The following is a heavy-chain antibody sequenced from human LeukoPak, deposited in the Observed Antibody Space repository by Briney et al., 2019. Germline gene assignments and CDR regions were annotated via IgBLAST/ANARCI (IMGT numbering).Heavy chain of an antibody. CDR2: IYYSGST. J-gene: IGHJ4*02. CDR1: GGSISSRSFY. Sequence: PETLSLTCTVSGGSISSRSFYWGWIRQPPGKGLEWIGGIYYSGSTYYNPSLKSRLSMSVDTSKNQFSLNLNSVTAADTAVYYCAHLAKIAVAGTYFDYWGLGALVTVSS. D-gene: IGHD6-13*01. V-gene: IGHV4-39*01. CDR3: AHLAKIAVAGTYFDY.